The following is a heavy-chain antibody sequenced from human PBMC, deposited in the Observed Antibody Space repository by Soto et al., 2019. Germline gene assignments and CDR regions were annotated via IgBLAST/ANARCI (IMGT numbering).Heavy chain of an antibody. Sequence: QLQLQESGSGLVKPSQTLSLTCAVSGGSISGTTYSWSWIRQPPGKGLEWIGYIYDSGNTYYNPSLKSQFSISVDRSKNQFSLKLSYVTAADTAVYYCARGQGAAAGHSNFDYWGQGALVTVSS. CDR3: ARGQGAAAGHSNFDY. J-gene: IGHJ4*02. CDR2: IYDSGNT. CDR1: GGSISGTTYS. D-gene: IGHD6-13*01. V-gene: IGHV4-30-2*01.